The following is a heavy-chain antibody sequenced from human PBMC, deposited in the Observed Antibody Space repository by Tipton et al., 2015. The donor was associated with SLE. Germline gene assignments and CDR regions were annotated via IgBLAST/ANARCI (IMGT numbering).Heavy chain of an antibody. J-gene: IGHJ6*03. CDR2: ISSSSSYI. Sequence: SLRLSCAASGFTFSSYSMNWVRQAPGKGLEWVSSISSSSSYIYYADSVKGRFTISRDNAKNSLYLQMNSLRAEDTAVYYCAREGASSYYYMDVWGKGTTVTASS. CDR3: AREGASSYYYMDV. D-gene: IGHD1-26*01. V-gene: IGHV3-21*01. CDR1: GFTFSSYS.